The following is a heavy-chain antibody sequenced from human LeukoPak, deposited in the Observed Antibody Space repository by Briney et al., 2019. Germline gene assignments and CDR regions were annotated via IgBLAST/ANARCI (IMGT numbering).Heavy chain of an antibody. J-gene: IGHJ3*02. Sequence: PGRSLRLSCAASGFTFSSYGMHWVRQAPGKGLEWVAVISYDGSNKYYADSVKGRFTISRDNSKNTLYLQMNSLRAEDTAVYYCAKDLNRIQLWYDAFDIWGQGAMVTVSS. CDR3: AKDLNRIQLWYDAFDI. V-gene: IGHV3-30*18. D-gene: IGHD5-18*01. CDR1: GFTFSSYG. CDR2: ISYDGSNK.